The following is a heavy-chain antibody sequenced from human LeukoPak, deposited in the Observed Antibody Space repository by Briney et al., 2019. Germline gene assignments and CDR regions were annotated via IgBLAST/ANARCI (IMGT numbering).Heavy chain of an antibody. CDR3: AREGVYSNGPFDY. CDR2: ISHDGNNK. Sequence: GGSLRLSCAASGFTFSSYAMHWVRQAPGKGLEWVAVISHDGNNKYNADSAKGRFTISRDNSKNTLYLQTNSLRAEDTAVYYCAREGVYSNGPFDYWGQGTRVTVSS. CDR1: GFTFSSYA. D-gene: IGHD5-18*01. J-gene: IGHJ4*02. V-gene: IGHV3-30-3*01.